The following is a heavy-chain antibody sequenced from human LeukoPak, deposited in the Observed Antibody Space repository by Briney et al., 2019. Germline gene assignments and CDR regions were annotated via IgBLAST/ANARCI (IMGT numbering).Heavy chain of an antibody. V-gene: IGHV4-34*01. J-gene: IGHJ5*02. CDR2: INHSGST. Sequence: SETLSLTCAVYGRSFSGYYWSWIRQPPGKGLEWIGEINHSGSTNYNPSLKSRVTISVDTSKSQFSLKLSSVTAADTAVYYCARGRTRNTYYYGSGSSLKNNWFDPWGQGTLVTVSS. CDR3: ARGRTRNTYYYGSGSSLKNNWFDP. CDR1: GRSFSGYY. D-gene: IGHD3-10*01.